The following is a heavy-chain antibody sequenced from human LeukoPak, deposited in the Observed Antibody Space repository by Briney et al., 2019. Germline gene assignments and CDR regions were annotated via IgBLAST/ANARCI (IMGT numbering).Heavy chain of an antibody. Sequence: SGGSLRLSCAASGFSFSDYYMTWVRQAPGKGLEWVSTIVGSGATTYYADSVKGRFTISRDNSKNTLYLQMNSLRAEDTAVYYCAKGYYDSSGYYFDDWGQGTLVTVSS. J-gene: IGHJ4*02. D-gene: IGHD3-22*01. CDR2: IVGSGATT. CDR1: GFSFSDYY. CDR3: AKGYYDSSGYYFDD. V-gene: IGHV3-23*01.